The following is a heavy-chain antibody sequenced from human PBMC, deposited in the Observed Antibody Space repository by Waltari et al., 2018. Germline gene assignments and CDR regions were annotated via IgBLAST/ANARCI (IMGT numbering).Heavy chain of an antibody. V-gene: IGHV1-69*02. J-gene: IGHJ5*02. Sequence: QVQLVQSGAEVKKPGSSVKVSCKASGGTFSSYTISWVRQAPGQGLEWMGRINPILGIANYAQKCKGRVTITADKSTSTAYMELSSLRSEDTAVYYCARVAVATYNWFDPWGQGTLVTVSS. CDR3: ARVAVATYNWFDP. CDR1: GGTFSSYT. D-gene: IGHD1-1*01. CDR2: INPILGIA.